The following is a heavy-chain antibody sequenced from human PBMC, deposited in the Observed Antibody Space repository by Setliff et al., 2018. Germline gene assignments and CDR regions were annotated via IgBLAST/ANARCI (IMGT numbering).Heavy chain of an antibody. CDR3: ANRKSSGRIYYMDV. J-gene: IGHJ6*03. CDR1: GGAVSGDY. CDR2: INYSGST. V-gene: IGHV4-59*02. D-gene: IGHD1-26*01. Sequence: SETMSLTCSVSGGAVSGDYWTCIRQPPGKGLEYIGYINYSGSTNYNPSLKSQVTISGDTSKNQVSLRLSSVTAAATAVYYCANRKSSGRIYYMDVWGKGTTVTVSS.